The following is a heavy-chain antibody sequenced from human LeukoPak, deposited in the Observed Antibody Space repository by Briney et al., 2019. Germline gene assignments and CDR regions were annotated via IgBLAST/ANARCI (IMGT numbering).Heavy chain of an antibody. CDR1: GFTFSDYY. J-gene: IGHJ4*02. Sequence: GGSLRLSCAASGFTFSDYYMSWIRQAPGKGLEWVSYISSSGSTIYYADSVKGRFTISRDNSKNTLYLQMNSLRAEDTAVYYCAKPRLGGSSWLDYWGQGTLVTASS. CDR3: AKPRLGGSSWLDY. D-gene: IGHD6-13*01. V-gene: IGHV3-11*01. CDR2: ISSSGSTI.